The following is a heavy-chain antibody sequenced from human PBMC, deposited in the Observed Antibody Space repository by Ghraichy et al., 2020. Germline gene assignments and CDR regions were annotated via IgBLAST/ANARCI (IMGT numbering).Heavy chain of an antibody. V-gene: IGHV1-18*01. J-gene: IGHJ5*02. CDR2: ISAYNGNT. CDR1: GYTFTSYG. Sequence: ASVKVSCKASGYTFTSYGISWVRQAPGQGLEWMGWISAYNGNTNYAQKLQGRVTMTTDTSTSTAYMELRSLRSDDTAVYYCARGGYNWNDVYNWFDPWGQGTLVTVSS. CDR3: ARGGYNWNDVYNWFDP. D-gene: IGHD1-20*01.